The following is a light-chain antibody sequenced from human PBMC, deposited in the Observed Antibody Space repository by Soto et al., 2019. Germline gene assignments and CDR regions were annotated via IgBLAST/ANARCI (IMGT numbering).Light chain of an antibody. Sequence: CRASQNIXXCXAWYQQKPGKAPNLLIYKASSIENGVPSRFSGSGSGTEFTLTISSLQPDDFATYYCQQYKSYWTFGQGTKVEIK. CDR2: KAS. CDR1: QNIXXC. J-gene: IGKJ1*01. CDR3: QQYKSYWT. V-gene: IGKV1-5*03.